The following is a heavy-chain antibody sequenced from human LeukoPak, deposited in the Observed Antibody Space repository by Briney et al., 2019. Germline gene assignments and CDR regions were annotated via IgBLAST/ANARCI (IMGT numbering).Heavy chain of an antibody. Sequence: GGSLRLSCAASGFTFSSYWMHWVRQAPGKGLVWVSRVDSDGSDTIYADSVRGRFTISRDNAKNTVFLQTNSLRVEDTAVYYCARGGFGHGFDIWGQGTMVTVSS. CDR2: VDSDGSDT. V-gene: IGHV3-74*01. D-gene: IGHD3-10*01. J-gene: IGHJ3*02. CDR3: ARGGFGHGFDI. CDR1: GFTFSSYW.